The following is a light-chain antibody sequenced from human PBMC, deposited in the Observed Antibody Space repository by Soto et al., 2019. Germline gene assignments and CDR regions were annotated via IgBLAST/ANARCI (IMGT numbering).Light chain of an antibody. CDR3: QQYNNWPRT. CDR2: GAS. CDR1: QSISSN. V-gene: IGKV3-15*01. Sequence: EIVMTQSPATLSVSPGERATLSCRASQSISSNLAWYQHKPGQAPRLLIYGASTRATGIAARFSGSGSETEFTLTISSLQSEDFAVYYCQQYNNWPRTFGQGTKVDI. J-gene: IGKJ1*01.